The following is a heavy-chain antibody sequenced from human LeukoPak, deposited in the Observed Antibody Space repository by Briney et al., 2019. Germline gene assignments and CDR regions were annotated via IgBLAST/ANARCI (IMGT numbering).Heavy chain of an antibody. CDR2: IKEDGSGK. D-gene: IGHD6-13*01. CDR1: GFTFSTYW. J-gene: IGHJ1*01. CDR3: ASKAAAESY. V-gene: IGHV3-7*02. Sequence: GGSLGLSCAASGFTFSTYWMYWVRQAPGKGLEWVANIKEDGSGKYYVDSVKGRFTISRDNTKNSLYLQMNSLRVEDTAVYYCASKAAAESYWGQGTLVTVSS.